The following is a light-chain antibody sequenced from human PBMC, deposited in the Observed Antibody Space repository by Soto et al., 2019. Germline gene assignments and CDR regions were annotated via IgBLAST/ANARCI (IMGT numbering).Light chain of an antibody. CDR1: SSDVGGYNY. V-gene: IGLV2-11*01. J-gene: IGLJ3*02. CDR2: DVS. CDR3: CSYAGMV. Sequence: QSALTQPRSVSGSPGQSVTISCTGTSSDVGGYNYVSWYQQHPGKAPKLMIYDVSKRPSGVPDRFSGSKSGNTASLTISGLQAEDEADYYCCSYAGMVFGGGTKVTVL.